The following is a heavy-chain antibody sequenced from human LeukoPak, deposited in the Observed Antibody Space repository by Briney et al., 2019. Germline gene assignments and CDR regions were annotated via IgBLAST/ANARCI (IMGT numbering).Heavy chain of an antibody. CDR1: GFTFSTYV. Sequence: GRSLRLSCAASGFTFSTYVMHWVRQAPGKGLAWVAVIWYDGSKKDYADSVKGRFTISRDNSKNTLYLQMNSLRADDTAVYYCAREMNYGDHFDYWGQATLVTVRS. V-gene: IGHV3-33*01. D-gene: IGHD4-17*01. J-gene: IGHJ4*02. CDR3: AREMNYGDHFDY. CDR2: IWYDGSKK.